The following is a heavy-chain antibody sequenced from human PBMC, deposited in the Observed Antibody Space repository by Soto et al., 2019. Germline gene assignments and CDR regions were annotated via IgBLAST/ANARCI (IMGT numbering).Heavy chain of an antibody. D-gene: IGHD6-6*01. Sequence: GSLRLSCAASGFAFSSHPMSWVRQAPERGLEWVSGISDSGGLTYNADSVKGRFTISRDSSENTLYLQMNSLRAEDTALYYCARRAFGSSRSFDIWGQGTMVTASS. V-gene: IGHV3-23*01. CDR1: GFAFSSHP. CDR3: ARRAFGSSRSFDI. CDR2: ISDSGGLT. J-gene: IGHJ3*02.